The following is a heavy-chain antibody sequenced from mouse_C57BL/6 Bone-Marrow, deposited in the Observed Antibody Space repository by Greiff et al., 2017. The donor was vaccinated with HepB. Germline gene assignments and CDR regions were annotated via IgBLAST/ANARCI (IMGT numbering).Heavy chain of an antibody. CDR3: ARFGYYGSSYENYFDY. V-gene: IGHV1-56*01. D-gene: IGHD1-1*01. CDR2: IFPGSGST. Sequence: QVQLQQPGAELVRPGTSVKLSCKASGYTFTSYWMHWVKQRPGQGLEWIGEIFPGSGSTYYNEKFKGKATLTVDTSSSTAYMQLSSLTSEDSAVYFCARFGYYGSSYENYFDYWGQGTTLTVSS. CDR1: GYTFTSYW. J-gene: IGHJ2*01.